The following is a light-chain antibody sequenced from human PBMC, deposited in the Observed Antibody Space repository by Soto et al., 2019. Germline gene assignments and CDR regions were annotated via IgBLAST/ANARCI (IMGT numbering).Light chain of an antibody. CDR3: QQYGSSLYT. Sequence: EIVLTQSTVTLSLSPGERATLSCRASQSVSSSYLAWYQQKTGQAPRLLIYGASSRATGIPDRFSGSGSGTDFTLTISRLEPEDFAVYYCQQYGSSLYTFGQGTKLEIK. CDR1: QSVSSSY. V-gene: IGKV3-20*01. CDR2: GAS. J-gene: IGKJ2*01.